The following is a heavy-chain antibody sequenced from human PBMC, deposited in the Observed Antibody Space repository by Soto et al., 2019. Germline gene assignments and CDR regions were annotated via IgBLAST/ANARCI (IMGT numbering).Heavy chain of an antibody. CDR3: AREGDYGDYYFDL. V-gene: IGHV3-21*01. CDR1: GFTFSSYS. CDR2: ISSSSSYI. Sequence: KPGGSLRLSCAASGFTFSSYSMNWVRQAPGKGLEWVSSISSSSSYIYYADSVKGRFTISRDNAKNSLYLQMNSPRAEDTAVYYCAREGDYGDYYFDLWGQGSVVTV. D-gene: IGHD4-17*01. J-gene: IGHJ5*02.